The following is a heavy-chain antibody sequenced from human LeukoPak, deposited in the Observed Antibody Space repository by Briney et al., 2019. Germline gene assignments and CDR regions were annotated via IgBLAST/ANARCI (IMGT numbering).Heavy chain of an antibody. J-gene: IGHJ3*01. CDR3: TKSGPPDPF. CDR2: LYSGGNR. Sequence: GGSLRLSCAVSGLTVNFNDMSWVRQAPGKRREWVSVLYSGGNRDYGDSVKGRFTISRDNCKNKLYLQMNSLRAEDTAMYYCTKSGPPDPFWGQGTMVTVSS. D-gene: IGHD3-10*01. CDR1: GLTVNFND. V-gene: IGHV3-53*01.